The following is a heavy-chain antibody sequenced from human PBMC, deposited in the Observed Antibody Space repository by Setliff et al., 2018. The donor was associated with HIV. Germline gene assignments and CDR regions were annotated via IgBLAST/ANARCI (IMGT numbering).Heavy chain of an antibody. CDR1: GYTFTSYY. Sequence: GASVKVSCKASGYTFTSYYIHWVRQAPGQGLEWMGIINASGGSTTYAQKFQGRVTMTRDTSTSTVYMELRSLRSEDTAVYYCVRVTSSSTGYNYYYGMDVWGQGTKVTVSS. CDR2: INASGGST. CDR3: VRVTSSSTGYNYYYGMDV. D-gene: IGHD6-6*01. V-gene: IGHV1-46*01. J-gene: IGHJ6*02.